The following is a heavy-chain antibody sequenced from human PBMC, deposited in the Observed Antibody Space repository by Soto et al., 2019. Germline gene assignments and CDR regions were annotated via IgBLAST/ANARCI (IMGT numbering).Heavy chain of an antibody. V-gene: IGHV3-33*01. CDR1: GFTFSNYG. Sequence: QVQLVESGGGVVQPGRSLRLACAASGFTFSNYGMHWVRQAPGKGLEWVALIWYDASNKYYADSVKGRFTISRDNSKNTLYLQMNSLRAEDTAVYYCARCREDTNWLLHYWGQGTLVTVSS. J-gene: IGHJ4*02. CDR2: IWYDASNK. D-gene: IGHD3-9*01. CDR3: ARCREDTNWLLHY.